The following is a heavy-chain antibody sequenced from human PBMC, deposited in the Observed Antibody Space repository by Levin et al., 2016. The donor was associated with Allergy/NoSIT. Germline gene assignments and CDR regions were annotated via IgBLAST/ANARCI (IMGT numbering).Heavy chain of an antibody. J-gene: IGHJ6*02. V-gene: IGHV3-64D*09. CDR1: GFTFSVYA. CDR3: VKTGYRDTIPSSPYYYYGMDV. CDR2: IRSYGDRT. Sequence: GGSLRLSCSASGFTFSVYAMHWVRQAPGKGLEYVSAIRSYGDRTYYADSVKGRFTISRDNSKNTLHLQMSSLRPEDTAVYYCVKTGYRDTIPSSPYYYYGMDVWGQGTTVTVSS. D-gene: IGHD3-9*01.